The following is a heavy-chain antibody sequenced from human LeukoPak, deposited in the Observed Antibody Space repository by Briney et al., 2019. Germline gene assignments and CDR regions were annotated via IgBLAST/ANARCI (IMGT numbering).Heavy chain of an antibody. CDR1: GYTFTGYY. J-gene: IGHJ5*02. D-gene: IGHD6-25*01. Sequence: ASVKVSCKASGYTFTGYYMHWVRQAPGQGLEWMGWINPNSGGTNYAQKFQGRVTMTRDTSISTAYMELSSLRSEDTAVYYCAAAYPPGVLAAKLGAWFDPWGQGTLVTVSS. CDR2: INPNSGGT. CDR3: AAAYPPGVLAAKLGAWFDP. V-gene: IGHV1-2*02.